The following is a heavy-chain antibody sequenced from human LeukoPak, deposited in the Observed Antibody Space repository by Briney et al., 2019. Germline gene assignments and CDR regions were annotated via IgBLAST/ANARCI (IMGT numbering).Heavy chain of an antibody. CDR1: GGTFSSYA. D-gene: IGHD3-3*01. CDR2: IIPIFGTA. V-gene: IGHV1-69*06. CDR3: ATAPYDFWSGPWGY. Sequence: SVKVSCKASGGTFSSYAISWVRQAPGQGLEWMGGIIPIFGTANYAQKFQGRVTMTEDTSTDTAYMELSSLRSEDTAVYYCATAPYDFWSGPWGYWGQGTLVTVSS. J-gene: IGHJ4*02.